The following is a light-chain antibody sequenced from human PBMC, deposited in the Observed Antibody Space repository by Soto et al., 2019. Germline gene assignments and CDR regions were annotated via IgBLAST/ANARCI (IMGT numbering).Light chain of an antibody. Sequence: QSVLTQRPSASGTPGQRVTISCSGSSSNIGSNYVYWYQQLPGTAPKLLIYRNNQRPSGAPDRFSGSKSGTSASLAISGLRSEDEADYYCAAWDDSLSGYVFGTGTKVTVL. CDR3: AAWDDSLSGYV. CDR1: SSNIGSNY. V-gene: IGLV1-47*01. J-gene: IGLJ1*01. CDR2: RNN.